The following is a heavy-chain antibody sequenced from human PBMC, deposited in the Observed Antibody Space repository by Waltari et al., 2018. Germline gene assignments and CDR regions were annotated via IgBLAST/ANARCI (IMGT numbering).Heavy chain of an antibody. J-gene: IGHJ5*02. D-gene: IGHD3-22*01. CDR1: GCSFSGYL. CDR2: INHRGST. CDR3: ARGRLRITMIKGNWFDP. V-gene: IGHV4-34*01. Sequence: QVQLQQWGAGLLKPSETLSLTCAVYGCSFSGYLWSWIRQHPGKGMEWIGEINHRGSTNYNPSLKRRVTISVDTSKNQFSLKLSSVTAADTAVYYCARGRLRITMIKGNWFDPWGQGTLVTVSS.